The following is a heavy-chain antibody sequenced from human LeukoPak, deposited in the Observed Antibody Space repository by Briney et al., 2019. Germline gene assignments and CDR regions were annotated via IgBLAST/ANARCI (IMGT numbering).Heavy chain of an antibody. CDR1: GYTFTGYY. J-gene: IGHJ5*02. D-gene: IGHD2-2*01. CDR2: INPNSGGT. CDR3: ARGHVIVVVPAAIIGEYNWFDP. Sequence: REASVKVSCKASGYTFTGYYMHRVRQAPGQGLEWMGWINPNSGGTNYAQKFQGRVTMTRDTSISTAYMELSRLRSDDTAVYYCARGHVIVVVPAAIIGEYNWFDPWGQGTLVTVSS. V-gene: IGHV1-2*02.